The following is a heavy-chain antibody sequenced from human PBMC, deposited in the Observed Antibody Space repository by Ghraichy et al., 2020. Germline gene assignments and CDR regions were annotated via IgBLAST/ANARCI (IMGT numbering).Heavy chain of an antibody. D-gene: IGHD3-3*01. CDR1: GGSISSGGYY. V-gene: IGHV4-31*03. CDR2: IYYSGST. J-gene: IGHJ6*03. Sequence: SETLSLTCTVSGGSISSGGYYWSWIRQHPGKGLEWIGYIYYSGSTYYNPSLKSRVTISVDTSKNQFSLKLSSVTAADTAVYYCARGYVRSGASLTFYYYYYMDVWGKGTTVTVSS. CDR3: ARGYVRSGASLTFYYYYYMDV.